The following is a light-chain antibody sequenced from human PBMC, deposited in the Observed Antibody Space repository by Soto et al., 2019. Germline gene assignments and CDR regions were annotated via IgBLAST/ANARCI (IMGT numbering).Light chain of an antibody. Sequence: DVVMTQSPLSLPVIPGQPASISCRSSQSLVHVDGNISLNWFHQNPGQSPRRLIYMFSKRDSGVPERFSGSGSDTDCTLNSSRVEAADVGVYYCLQGTHCPPWTFGQGTNVEIK. J-gene: IGKJ1*01. CDR2: MFS. V-gene: IGKV2-30*02. CDR1: QSLVHVDGNIS. CDR3: LQGTHCPPWT.